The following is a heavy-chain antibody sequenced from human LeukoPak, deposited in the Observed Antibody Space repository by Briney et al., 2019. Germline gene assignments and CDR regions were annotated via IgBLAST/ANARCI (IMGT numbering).Heavy chain of an antibody. CDR3: AKAPPHSSGWYVFDY. V-gene: IGHV3-30*02. Sequence: PGGSLRLSCAASGFTFSSYGIHWVRRAAGKGLEWVAFIRYDGSNKYYADSVKGRFTISRDNSKNTLYLQMNSLRAEDTAVYYCAKAPPHSSGWYVFDYWGQGTLVTVSS. J-gene: IGHJ4*02. CDR2: IRYDGSNK. CDR1: GFTFSSYG. D-gene: IGHD6-19*01.